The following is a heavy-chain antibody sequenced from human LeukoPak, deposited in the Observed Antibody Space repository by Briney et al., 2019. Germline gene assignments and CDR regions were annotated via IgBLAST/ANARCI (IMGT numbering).Heavy chain of an antibody. Sequence: PGRSLRLSCAASGFTFSSYAMHWVRQAPGKGLEWVAVIWYDGSNKYYADSVKGRFTISRDNSKNTLYLQMNSLRAEDTAVYYCARLSGWSFAFDIWGQGTMVTVSS. D-gene: IGHD6-19*01. CDR1: GFTFSSYA. CDR3: ARLSGWSFAFDI. V-gene: IGHV3-33*08. CDR2: IWYDGSNK. J-gene: IGHJ3*02.